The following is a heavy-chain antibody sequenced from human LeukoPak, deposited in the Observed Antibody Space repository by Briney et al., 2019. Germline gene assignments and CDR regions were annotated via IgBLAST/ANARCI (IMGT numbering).Heavy chain of an antibody. Sequence: SVKVSCKASGGTFSSYTISWVRQAPGQGLEWMGRIIPILGIANYAQKFQGRVTIPADESTSTAYLELSSLRAEDTAVYYCAREREAYDFWSGYSYNGFDPWGQGTLVTVSS. CDR2: IIPILGIA. CDR1: GGTFSSYT. V-gene: IGHV1-69*04. CDR3: AREREAYDFWSGYSYNGFDP. J-gene: IGHJ5*02. D-gene: IGHD3-3*01.